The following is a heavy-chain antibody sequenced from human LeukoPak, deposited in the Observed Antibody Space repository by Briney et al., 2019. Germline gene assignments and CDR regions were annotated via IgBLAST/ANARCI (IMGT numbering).Heavy chain of an antibody. CDR3: AKAPYCSSTSCQNFDY. Sequence: SGGSLRLCCAASGFTCSSYGMHWVRQAPGKGLEWVAFIRYDGSNKYYADSVKGRFTISRDNSKNTLYLQMNSLRAEDTAVYYCAKAPYCSSTSCQNFDYWGQGTLVTVSS. J-gene: IGHJ4*02. CDR2: IRYDGSNK. CDR1: GFTCSSYG. V-gene: IGHV3-30*02. D-gene: IGHD2-2*01.